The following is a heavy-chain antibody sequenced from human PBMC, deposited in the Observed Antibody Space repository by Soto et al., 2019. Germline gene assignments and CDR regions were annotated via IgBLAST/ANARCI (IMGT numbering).Heavy chain of an antibody. CDR3: ARGGHVVVVTAAFDY. J-gene: IGHJ4*02. CDR1: GYTLTELS. Sequence: ASVKVSCKVSGYTLTELSMHWVRQAPGKGLEWMGTINPSGGHTTYAQKFLGRVTMTRDSSTSTLYMELTSLRFEDTAVYYCARGGHVVVVTAAFDYWGQGTLVTVSS. CDR2: INPSGGHT. D-gene: IGHD2-21*02. V-gene: IGHV1-46*03.